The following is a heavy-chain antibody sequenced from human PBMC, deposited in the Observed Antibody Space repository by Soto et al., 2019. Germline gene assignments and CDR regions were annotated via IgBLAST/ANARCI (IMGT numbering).Heavy chain of an antibody. Sequence: GGSLRLSCAASGFTFSNYAMHWVRQAPGKGLEWVAVISYDGSNKYYADSVKGRFTISRDNSKNTLYLQMNSLRAEDTAVYYCARDLGIVGNYWGQGTLVTVSS. D-gene: IGHD1-26*01. CDR2: ISYDGSNK. J-gene: IGHJ4*02. CDR1: GFTFSNYA. V-gene: IGHV3-30-3*01. CDR3: ARDLGIVGNY.